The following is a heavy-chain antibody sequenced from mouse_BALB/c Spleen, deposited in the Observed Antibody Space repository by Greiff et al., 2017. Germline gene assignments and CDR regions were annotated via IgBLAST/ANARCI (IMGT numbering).Heavy chain of an antibody. J-gene: IGHJ1*01. Sequence: EVQRVESGGGLVQPGGSRKLSCAASGFTFSSFGMHWVRQAPEKGLEWVAYISSGSSTIYYADTVKGRFTISRDNPKNTLFLQMTSLRSEDTAMYYCARSVYDGYYVGYFDVWGAGTTVTVSS. V-gene: IGHV5-17*02. CDR3: ARSVYDGYYVGYFDV. CDR1: GFTFSSFG. CDR2: ISSGSSTI. D-gene: IGHD2-3*01.